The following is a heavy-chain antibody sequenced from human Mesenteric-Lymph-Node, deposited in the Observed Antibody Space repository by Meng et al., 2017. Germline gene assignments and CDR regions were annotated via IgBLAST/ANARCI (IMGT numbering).Heavy chain of an antibody. CDR1: GGSISISTW. V-gene: IGHV4-4*02. CDR3: ARDPYATGWAG. D-gene: IGHD6-19*01. CDR2: IYHSGGT. J-gene: IGHJ4*02. Sequence: QVQVQGSGQGRVKPWGTLSLTCAVSGGSISISTWWSWVRQPPGKGLEWIGEIYHSGGTNYNPSLRGRVTISLDKSKNQFSLTLRSVTAADTAVYYCARDPYATGWAGWGQGTLVTVSS.